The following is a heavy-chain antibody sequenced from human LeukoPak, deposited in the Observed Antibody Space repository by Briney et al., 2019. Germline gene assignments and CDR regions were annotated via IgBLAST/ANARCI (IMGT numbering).Heavy chain of an antibody. D-gene: IGHD5-18*01. CDR2: FDPEDGET. J-gene: IGHJ5*02. V-gene: IGHV1-24*01. CDR3: ATRIQLWPGLGWFDP. CDR1: GYTLTELS. Sequence: ASVKVSCKVSGYTLTELSVHWVRQAPGKGLEWMGGFDPEDGETIYAQKFQGRVTMTEDTSTDTAYMELSSLRSEDTAVYYCATRIQLWPGLGWFDPWGQGTLVTVSS.